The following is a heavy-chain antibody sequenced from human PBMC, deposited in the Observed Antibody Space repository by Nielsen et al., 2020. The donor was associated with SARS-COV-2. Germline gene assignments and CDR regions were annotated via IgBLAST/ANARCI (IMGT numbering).Heavy chain of an antibody. CDR2: INSDGSST. J-gene: IGHJ3*01. Sequence: GESLKISCAASGFTFSSYAMSWIRQAPGKGLVWVSRINSDGSSTSYADSVKGRFTISRDNAKNTLYLQMNSLRAEDTAVYYCASPGLYRWGQGTMVTVSS. V-gene: IGHV3-74*01. D-gene: IGHD2-2*02. CDR3: ASPGLYR. CDR1: GFTFSSYA.